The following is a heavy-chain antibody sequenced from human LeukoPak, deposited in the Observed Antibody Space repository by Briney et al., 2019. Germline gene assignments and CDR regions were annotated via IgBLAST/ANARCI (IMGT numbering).Heavy chain of an antibody. CDR2: IRFDGSDE. D-gene: IGHD2-15*01. J-gene: IGHJ4*02. Sequence: GGSLRLSCTGSEFTFNSYGMHWVRQAPGKGLEWVAFIRFDGSDEHYADSVKGRFTISRDNSKNTLYLQMNSLRAEDTAVYYCAKDRRGSCNAGSCYCCDYWGRGALVTVSS. CDR1: EFTFNSYG. V-gene: IGHV3-30*02. CDR3: AKDRRGSCNAGSCYCCDY.